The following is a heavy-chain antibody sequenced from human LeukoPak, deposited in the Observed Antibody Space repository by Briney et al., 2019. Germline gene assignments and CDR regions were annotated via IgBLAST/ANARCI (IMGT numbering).Heavy chain of an antibody. D-gene: IGHD3-3*01. J-gene: IGHJ4*02. Sequence: MASETLSLTCAVYGGSFSGYYWSWIRQPPGKGLEWIGEINHSGSTNYNPSLKSRVTISVDTSKNQFSLKLSSVTAADTAVYYCAGGRPTYYDFWSGYYCNFDYWGQGTLVTVSS. V-gene: IGHV4-34*01. CDR3: AGGRPTYYDFWSGYYCNFDY. CDR1: GGSFSGYY. CDR2: INHSGST.